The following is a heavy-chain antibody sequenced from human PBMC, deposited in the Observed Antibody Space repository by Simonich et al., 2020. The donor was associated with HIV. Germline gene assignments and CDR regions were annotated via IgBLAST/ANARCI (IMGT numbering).Heavy chain of an antibody. CDR1: GFTFSSYW. CDR3: ARGWDGSSSSLDDY. CDR2: KKQNGRGK. Sequence: EVQLVESGGGLVQPGGSLRLSCAASGFTFSSYWMTWVRQAPGKGRDLVANKKQNGRGKFYVDAVKGRFTISRDNAKNSLYLQMNSLRAEDTAVYYCARGWDGSSSSLDDYWGQGTLVTVSS. J-gene: IGHJ4*02. D-gene: IGHD6-6*01. V-gene: IGHV3-7*01.